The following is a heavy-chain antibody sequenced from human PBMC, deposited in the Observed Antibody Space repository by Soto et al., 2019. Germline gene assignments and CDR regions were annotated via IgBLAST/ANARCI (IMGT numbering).Heavy chain of an antibody. D-gene: IGHD2-2*01. Sequence: GASVKVSCKASGGTFSSYAISWVRQAPGQGLEWMGGIIPIFGTANYAQKFQGRVTITADESTSTAYMELSSLRSEDTAVYYCASHPIEYCSSTSCYHDYWGQGTLVTVSS. CDR3: ASHPIEYCSSTSCYHDY. CDR1: GGTFSSYA. V-gene: IGHV1-69*13. J-gene: IGHJ4*02. CDR2: IIPIFGTA.